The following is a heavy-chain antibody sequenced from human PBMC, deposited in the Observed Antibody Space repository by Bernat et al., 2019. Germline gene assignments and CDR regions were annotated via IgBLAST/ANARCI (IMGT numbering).Heavy chain of an antibody. J-gene: IGHJ4*02. Sequence: QLQLQESGPGLVKPSETLSLICTVSGGSISSSSYYWGWIRQPPGKGLEWIGSIYYSGSTYYNPSLKSRVTISVDTSKNQFSLKLSSVTAADTAVYYCARQQTPYDFWSGYYGEAFDYWGQGTLVTVSS. V-gene: IGHV4-39*01. D-gene: IGHD3-3*01. CDR3: ARQQTPYDFWSGYYGEAFDY. CDR2: IYYSGST. CDR1: GGSISSSSYY.